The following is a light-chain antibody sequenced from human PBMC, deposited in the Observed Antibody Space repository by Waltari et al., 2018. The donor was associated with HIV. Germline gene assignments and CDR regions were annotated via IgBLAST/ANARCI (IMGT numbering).Light chain of an antibody. CDR2: LAS. CDR1: QSVLYSSNNKNY. CDR3: QQYYSTPWT. J-gene: IGKJ1*01. V-gene: IGKV4-1*01. Sequence: DPVMTQSQDSLAVSLGERATIHCKSRQSVLYSSNNKNYLAWYQQKPGQPPNLLIYLASTRESGVPDRFSGSGSGTDFTLTISSLQAEDVAVYYCQQYYSTPWTFGQGTKVEIK.